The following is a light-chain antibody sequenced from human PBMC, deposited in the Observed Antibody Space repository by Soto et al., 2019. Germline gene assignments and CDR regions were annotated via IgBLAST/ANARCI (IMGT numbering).Light chain of an antibody. J-gene: IGKJ3*01. V-gene: IGKV1-39*01. CDR2: AAS. Sequence: DIPMTQSPSSLSASVGDRVTITYRASQRISTYLNWYQQKPGKAPNLLIYAASSLQSGVPSRFSGSGSGTDFTLTISSLQPEDFATYYCQQTYNTPRTFGPGTKVDVK. CDR1: QRISTY. CDR3: QQTYNTPRT.